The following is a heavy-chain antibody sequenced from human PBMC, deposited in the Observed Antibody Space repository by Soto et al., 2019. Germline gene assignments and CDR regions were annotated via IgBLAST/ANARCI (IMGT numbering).Heavy chain of an antibody. V-gene: IGHV1-69*01. CDR1: RVAFSKFI. D-gene: IGHD2-2*01. CDR2: IIPVFGTA. CDR3: AKVRYSSPMGYYYGMDV. J-gene: IGHJ6*02. Sequence: QAQLEQSGGEVKKPGSSVKVSCKASRVAFSKFIVTWVRQAPGVGLEWVGGIIPVFGTANYAQKFQGRVTNTADEYTSTSYMEVNNLRSEDTAVYYCAKVRYSSPMGYYYGMDVWGQGTTVTVSS.